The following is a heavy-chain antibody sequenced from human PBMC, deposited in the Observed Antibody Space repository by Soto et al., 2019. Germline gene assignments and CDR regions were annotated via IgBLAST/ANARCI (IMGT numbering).Heavy chain of an antibody. CDR2: IYHSGRT. J-gene: IGHJ6*03. CDR3: ARVVAYDFAINGPNQDYYYYMDV. D-gene: IGHD3-3*01. Sequence: SGSPSLGCSVGGDCIRSRFLGSWVSTTPGKGLEWIGEIYHSGRTNYNPSLKSRVTISVDKSKNQFSLKLSSVTAADTAVYYCARVVAYDFAINGPNQDYYYYMDVWGKGTTVTVSS. CDR1: GDCIRSRFL. V-gene: IGHV4-4*02.